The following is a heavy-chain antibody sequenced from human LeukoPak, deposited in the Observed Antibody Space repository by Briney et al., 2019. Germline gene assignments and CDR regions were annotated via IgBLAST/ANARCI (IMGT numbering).Heavy chain of an antibody. CDR1: GYTFTSYY. CDR2: INPSGGST. Sequence: ASVKVSCKASGYTFTSYYMHWVRQAPGQGLEWMGIINPSGGSTSYAQKFQGRVTMTRDMSTSTVYMELSSLRSEDTAVYYCARGEYYYDSSGYYFYFQHWGLGTLVTVSS. V-gene: IGHV1-46*01. CDR3: ARGEYYYDSSGYYFYFQH. D-gene: IGHD3-22*01. J-gene: IGHJ1*01.